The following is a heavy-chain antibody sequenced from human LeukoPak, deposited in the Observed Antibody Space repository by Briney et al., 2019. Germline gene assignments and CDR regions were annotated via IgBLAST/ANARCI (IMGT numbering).Heavy chain of an antibody. J-gene: IGHJ4*02. CDR3: AITMV. CDR1: GYEFTTYW. Sequence: GESLKISCKGSGYEFTTYWISWVRQMPGKGLEWMGRIDPTDSYTNYSPSFEGHVTISADKSISTAYLQWGSLKASDAAMYYCAITMVWGQGTLVTVSS. V-gene: IGHV5-10-1*01. CDR2: IDPTDSYT. D-gene: IGHD3-10*01.